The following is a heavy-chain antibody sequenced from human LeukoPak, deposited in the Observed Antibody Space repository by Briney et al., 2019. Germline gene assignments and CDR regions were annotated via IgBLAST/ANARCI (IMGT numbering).Heavy chain of an antibody. D-gene: IGHD2-8*01. CDR1: GFTFSSYW. Sequence: GGSLRLSCAASGFTFSSYWMHWVRQAPGKGLVWVSLINSDGSSRNYADSVKGRFTISRDNAKNTLYLQMNSLRVEDTAVYYCARATNGRFDIWGQGTMVTVSS. CDR3: ARATNGRFDI. J-gene: IGHJ3*02. V-gene: IGHV3-74*01. CDR2: INSDGSSR.